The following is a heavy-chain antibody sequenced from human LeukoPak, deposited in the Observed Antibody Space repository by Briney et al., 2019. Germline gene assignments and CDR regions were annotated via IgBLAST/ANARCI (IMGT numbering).Heavy chain of an antibody. CDR1: SDSIYSSNYY. CDR3: TRRCKDAYTLYCFDY. D-gene: IGHD5-24*01. CDR2: MYYSGGT. J-gene: IGHJ4*02. Sequence: PSETLSLTCTVSSDSIYSSNYYWGWIRQPPGKGLEWIGHMYYSGGTNYNPSLKSRVTISVDTSKNQFSLKLSSVTAADTAVYYCTRRCKDAYTLYCFDYWGQGTLVTVSS. V-gene: IGHV4-61*05.